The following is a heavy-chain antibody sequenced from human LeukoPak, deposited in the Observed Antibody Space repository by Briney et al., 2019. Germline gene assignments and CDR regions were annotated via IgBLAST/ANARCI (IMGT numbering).Heavy chain of an antibody. Sequence: GGSLRLSCAASGFTFSSYGMHWVRQAPGKGLEWVAVIWYDGSNKYYADSVKGRFTISRDNSKNTLYLQMNSLRAEDTAVYYCPRDHGFSRWELATLHYFDYWGQGTLVTVSS. J-gene: IGHJ4*02. D-gene: IGHD1-26*01. CDR2: IWYDGSNK. CDR3: PRDHGFSRWELATLHYFDY. V-gene: IGHV3-33*01. CDR1: GFTFSSYG.